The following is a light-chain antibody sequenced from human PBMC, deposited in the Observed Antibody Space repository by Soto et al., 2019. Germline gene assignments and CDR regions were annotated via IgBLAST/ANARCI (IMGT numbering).Light chain of an antibody. CDR2: AAS. CDR1: QNINTY. Sequence: DIQMTQSPSSLSASVGDRVTITCRASQNINTYLNWYQHKPGKAPKVLIYAASSLQSGVPSRFSGSGSGTDFTLTISSLQPEDCATYYCQQSYSTPPTFGQGTKVEIK. V-gene: IGKV1-39*01. J-gene: IGKJ1*01. CDR3: QQSYSTPPT.